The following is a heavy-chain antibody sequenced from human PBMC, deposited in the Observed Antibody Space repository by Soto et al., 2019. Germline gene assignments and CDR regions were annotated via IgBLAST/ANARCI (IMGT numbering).Heavy chain of an antibody. CDR2: INTSNDNK. J-gene: IGHJ4*02. CDR1: GYTFNNYG. V-gene: IGHV1-18*01. D-gene: IGHD2-15*01. CDR3: ARDPGAASFDF. Sequence: ASVKVSCKASGYTFNNYGISWVRQAPGEGLEWVGWINTSNDNKLYAQKLQGRLTLTTDTSTSTAYMDLTTLRSDDTAVYFCARDPGAASFDFWPQGTLVTVSS.